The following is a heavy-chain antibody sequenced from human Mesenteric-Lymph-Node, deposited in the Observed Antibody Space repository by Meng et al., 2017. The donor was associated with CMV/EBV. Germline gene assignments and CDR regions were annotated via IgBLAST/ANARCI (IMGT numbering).Heavy chain of an antibody. CDR2: IYYTGNT. CDR1: GASITTYY. Sequence: SETLSLTCSVSGASITTYYWSWIRQPPGKGLEWIGYIYYTGNTNYNPSLNSRVTISVDTSKNQLSLKLRSVTAADTAVYYCARDGMGFDIWGQGTMVTVSS. D-gene: IGHD1-14*01. V-gene: IGHV4-59*01. J-gene: IGHJ3*02. CDR3: ARDGMGFDI.